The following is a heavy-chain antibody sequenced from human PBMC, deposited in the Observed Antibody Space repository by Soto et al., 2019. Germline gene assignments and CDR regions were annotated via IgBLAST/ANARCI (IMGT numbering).Heavy chain of an antibody. CDR1: GYTFTGYY. V-gene: IGHV1-2*04. J-gene: IGHJ4*02. CDR3: ARESNSWRRGYSYGYSY. D-gene: IGHD5-18*01. Sequence: ASVKVSCKASGYTFTGYYMHWVRQAPGQGLEWMGWINPNSGGTNYAQKFQGWVTMTRDTSISTAYMELSRLRSDDTAVYYCARESNSWRRGYSYGYSYWGQGTLVTVSA. CDR2: INPNSGGT.